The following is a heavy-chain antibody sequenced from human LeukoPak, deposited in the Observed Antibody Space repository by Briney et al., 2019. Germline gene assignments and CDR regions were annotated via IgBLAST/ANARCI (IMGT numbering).Heavy chain of an antibody. D-gene: IGHD4/OR15-4a*01. Sequence: GGSLRLSCAASGFTFSSYSMNWVRQAPGKGLEWVSSISSSSSYIYYADSVKGRFNISRDNAKNSLYLQMNSLRAEDTAVYYCARQTMVLTESWFDPWGQGTLVTVSS. J-gene: IGHJ5*02. CDR1: GFTFSSYS. CDR3: ARQTMVLTESWFDP. V-gene: IGHV3-21*01. CDR2: ISSSSSYI.